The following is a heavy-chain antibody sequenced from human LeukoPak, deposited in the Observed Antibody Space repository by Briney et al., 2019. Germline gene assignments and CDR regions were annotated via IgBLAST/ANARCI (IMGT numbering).Heavy chain of an antibody. D-gene: IGHD3-10*01. CDR1: GFTFTTYY. Sequence: GSLRLSCAASGFTFTTYYMSWVRQPPGKGLEWIGSIYYSGSTYYNPSLKSRVTISVDTSKNQFSLKLSSVTAADTAVYYCARDLRLFRSGGCSTCWFDPWGQGTLVTVSS. J-gene: IGHJ5*02. CDR2: IYYSGST. V-gene: IGHV4-39*07. CDR3: ARDLRLFRSGGCSTCWFDP.